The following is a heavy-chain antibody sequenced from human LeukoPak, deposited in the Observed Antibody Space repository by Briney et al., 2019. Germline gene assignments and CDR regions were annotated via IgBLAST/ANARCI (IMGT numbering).Heavy chain of an antibody. CDR3: ARDQEGYDFWSGYTDY. Sequence: GGSLRLSCATSGFTFSSYSMNWVRQAPGKGLEWVSSISSSSSYIYYADSVKGRFTISRDNAKNSLYLQMNSLRAEDTAVYYCARDQEGYDFWSGYTDYWGQGTLVTVPS. D-gene: IGHD3-3*01. CDR2: ISSSSSYI. J-gene: IGHJ4*02. CDR1: GFTFSSYS. V-gene: IGHV3-21*01.